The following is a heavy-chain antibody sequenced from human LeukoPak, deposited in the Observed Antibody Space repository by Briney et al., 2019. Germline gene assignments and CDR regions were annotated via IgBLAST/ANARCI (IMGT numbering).Heavy chain of an antibody. Sequence: PGGSLRLSCAASGFTFSDKWMAWVRQAPGRGLEWVARTKSKDVGGTAANAAPVEGRFTISRDDSKNTLYLQMNSLKTEDTAVYYCTTTQYSDSSLRYWGQGTPVTVSS. J-gene: IGHJ4*02. V-gene: IGHV3-15*01. CDR2: TKSKDVGGTA. D-gene: IGHD1-26*01. CDR3: TTTQYSDSSLRY. CDR1: GFTFSDKW.